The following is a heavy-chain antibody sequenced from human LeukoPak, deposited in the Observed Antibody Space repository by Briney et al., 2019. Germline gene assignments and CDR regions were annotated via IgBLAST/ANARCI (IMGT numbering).Heavy chain of an antibody. J-gene: IGHJ4*02. D-gene: IGHD1-1*01. CDR1: GFNFDDYG. CDR2: INWNGGST. V-gene: IGHV3-20*04. CDR3: ARGATGTTFDY. Sequence: GGSLRLSCAASGFNFDDYGMSWVRQGPGKGLEWVCGINWNGGSTGYVDSVKGRFTISRDNAKNSLYLQMNSLRAEGTALYYCARGATGTTFDYWGQGTLVTVSS.